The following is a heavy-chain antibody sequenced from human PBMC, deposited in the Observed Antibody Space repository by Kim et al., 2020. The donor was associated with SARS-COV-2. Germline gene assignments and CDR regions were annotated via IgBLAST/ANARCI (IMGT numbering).Heavy chain of an antibody. J-gene: IGHJ4*02. CDR3: AKWIRSGYDYY. Sequence: YYADSVKGRFTISRDNSKNTLYLQMNSLRAEDTAVYYCAKWIRSGYDYYWGQGTLVTVSS. D-gene: IGHD5-12*01. V-gene: IGHV3-23*01.